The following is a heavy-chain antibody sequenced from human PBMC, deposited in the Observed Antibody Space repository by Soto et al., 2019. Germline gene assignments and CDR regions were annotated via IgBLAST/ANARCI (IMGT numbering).Heavy chain of an antibody. Sequence: QVQLVQSGAEVKKPGASVKVSCKASGYTFTSYDINWVRQATGQGLEWMGWMNPSSGNTGYAEKFQGRVTMTRNTSKGTAYMELSSLRSEDTAVYYCAVYGGNRYWYFDLWGRGTLVTVSS. CDR2: MNPSSGNT. CDR3: AVYGGNRYWYFDL. J-gene: IGHJ2*01. CDR1: GYTFTSYD. V-gene: IGHV1-8*01. D-gene: IGHD4-17*01.